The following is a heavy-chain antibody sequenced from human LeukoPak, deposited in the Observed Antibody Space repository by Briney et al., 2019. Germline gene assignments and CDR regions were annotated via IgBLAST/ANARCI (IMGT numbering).Heavy chain of an antibody. D-gene: IGHD5-12*01. J-gene: IGHJ6*02. Sequence: SETLSLTCTVSGGSISNYYWSWIRQPPGKGLEWIGYVYYSGSTNYNPSLKSRVTISVDTSKNQFSLKLSSVTAADTAVYYCARGFQRGYGPHYGMDVWGQETTVTVSS. CDR1: GGSISNYY. CDR2: VYYSGST. V-gene: IGHV4-59*01. CDR3: ARGFQRGYGPHYGMDV.